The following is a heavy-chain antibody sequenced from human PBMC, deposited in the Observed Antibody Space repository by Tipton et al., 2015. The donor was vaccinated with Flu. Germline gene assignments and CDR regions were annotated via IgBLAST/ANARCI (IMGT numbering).Heavy chain of an antibody. CDR1: GGSISSSSYY. V-gene: IGHV4-39*01. J-gene: IGHJ4*02. CDR2: IYYSGST. CDR3: ATKEVSYCSGGSCYSYYFDY. D-gene: IGHD2-15*01. Sequence: LRLSCTVSGGSISSSSYYWGWIRQPPGKGLEWIGSIYYSGSTYYNPSPKGRVTISVDTSKNQFSLKLSSVTAADTAVYYCATKEVSYCSGGSCYSYYFDYWGQGTLVTVSS.